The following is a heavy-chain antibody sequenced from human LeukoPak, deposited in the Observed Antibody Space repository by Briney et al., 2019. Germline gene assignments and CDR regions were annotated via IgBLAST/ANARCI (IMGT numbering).Heavy chain of an antibody. CDR3: AKDGTSITDGFDY. J-gene: IGHJ4*02. Sequence: GGSLRLSCAASGFTFSSYAMSWVRQVPGKGLEWVSVISGSGDNTYYADSVKGRFTISRDNSKNMLYLQMNSLRAEDTAVYYCAKDGTSITDGFDYWGQGTLVTVSS. D-gene: IGHD3-10*01. CDR1: GFTFSSYA. CDR2: ISGSGDNT. V-gene: IGHV3-23*01.